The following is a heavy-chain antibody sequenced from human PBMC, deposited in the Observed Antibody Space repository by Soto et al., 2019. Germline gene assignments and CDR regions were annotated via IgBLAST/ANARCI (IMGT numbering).Heavy chain of an antibody. J-gene: IGHJ5*02. Sequence: QPGGSLRLSCAASGFTFSAFGMHWVRQAPGKGLEWVADIAYDGEKKYYANSVKGRFIISRDNSRNTAHLDMNSLRPEDTAVYYCAKDLDAYAWTLGWWFAPWGQGTQVTVSS. D-gene: IGHD2-2*01. CDR2: IAYDGEKK. CDR1: GFTFSAFG. CDR3: AKDLDAYAWTLGWWFAP. V-gene: IGHV3-30*18.